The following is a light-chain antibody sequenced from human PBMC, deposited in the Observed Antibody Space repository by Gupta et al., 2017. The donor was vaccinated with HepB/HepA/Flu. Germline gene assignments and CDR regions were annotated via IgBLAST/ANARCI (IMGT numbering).Light chain of an antibody. Sequence: SALTQPASVSGSPGQSITISCTGTSNDIGFYNYVSWYQQHPDKAPKLMIYDVTHRPSGVSDRFSGSKSGNTASLTISGLQAEDEADYYCSSYTTISTPVFGGGTKLTVL. CDR2: DVT. V-gene: IGLV2-14*03. CDR3: SSYTTISTPV. CDR1: SNDIGFYNY. J-gene: IGLJ2*01.